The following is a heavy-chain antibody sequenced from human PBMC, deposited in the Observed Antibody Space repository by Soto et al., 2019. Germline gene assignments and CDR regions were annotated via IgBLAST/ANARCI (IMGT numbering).Heavy chain of an antibody. D-gene: IGHD5-12*01. J-gene: IGHJ4*02. V-gene: IGHV6-1*01. Sequence: SQTLSLTCXISGDSVSSNSAGWNWVRQTPSRGLEWLGRTYYKSKWFNNYAVSVKSRITINPDTSQNQFSLHLDSVTPADSAVYYCARGLRNIVATIGSFYYFDYWGQGTLVTVSS. CDR3: ARGLRNIVATIGSFYYFDY. CDR2: TYYKSKWFN. CDR1: GDSVSSNSAG.